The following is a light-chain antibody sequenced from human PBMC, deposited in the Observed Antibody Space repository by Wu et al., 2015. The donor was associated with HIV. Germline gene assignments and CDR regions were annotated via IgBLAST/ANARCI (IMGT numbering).Light chain of an antibody. CDR3: QQYNNWPSWT. CDR1: QSVSSN. J-gene: IGKJ1*01. V-gene: IGKV3-15*01. Sequence: DRVMTQSPATLSVSPGERATLSCRASQSVSSNLAWYQQKPGQAPRLLIYGASTRATGIPARFRGSGSGTEFTLTISSLRSEDFAVYYCQQYNNWPSWTSGQGTRVEIK. CDR2: GAS.